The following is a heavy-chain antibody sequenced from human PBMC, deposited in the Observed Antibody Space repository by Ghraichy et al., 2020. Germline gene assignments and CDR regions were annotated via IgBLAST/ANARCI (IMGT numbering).Heavy chain of an antibody. J-gene: IGHJ3*02. D-gene: IGHD2-2*03. CDR3: ARSGYCYSTSCYEGAFDI. Sequence: ASVKVSCKASGYTFTSYGISWVRQAPGQGLEWMGWISAYNGNTNYAQKFQGRVTMTTDTSTSTAYMELRSLRSDDTAVYFCARSGYCYSTSCYEGAFDIWGQGTTVTASS. V-gene: IGHV1-18*04. CDR1: GYTFTSYG. CDR2: ISAYNGNT.